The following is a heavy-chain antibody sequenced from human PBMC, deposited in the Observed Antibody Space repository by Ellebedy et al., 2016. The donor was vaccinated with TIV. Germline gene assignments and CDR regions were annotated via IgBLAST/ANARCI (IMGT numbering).Heavy chain of an antibody. J-gene: IGHJ6*02. D-gene: IGHD5-18*01. CDR3: ARANTAMVRRNHMDV. CDR1: GFTFSSYG. CDR2: IWYDGSNK. Sequence: GESLKISCAASGFTFSSYGMHWVRQAPGKGLEWVALIWYDGSNKNYADSVKGRFTISRDNSKNTLYLQMNSLRAEETAVYYCARANTAMVRRNHMDVWGQGTTVTVSS. V-gene: IGHV3-33*01.